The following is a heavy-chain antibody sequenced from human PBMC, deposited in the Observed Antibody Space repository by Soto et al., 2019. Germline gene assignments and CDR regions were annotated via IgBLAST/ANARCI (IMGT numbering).Heavy chain of an antibody. J-gene: IGHJ6*02. CDR3: AALVKGLVDGMDV. CDR2: IVVGSGNT. Sequence: SVKVSCKASGFTFTSSAVQWVRQARGQRLEWIGWIVVGSGNTNYAQKFQERVTITRDMSTSTAYMELSSLRSEDTAVYYCAALVKGLVDGMDVWGQGTTVTVSS. D-gene: IGHD1-26*01. V-gene: IGHV1-58*01. CDR1: GFTFTSSA.